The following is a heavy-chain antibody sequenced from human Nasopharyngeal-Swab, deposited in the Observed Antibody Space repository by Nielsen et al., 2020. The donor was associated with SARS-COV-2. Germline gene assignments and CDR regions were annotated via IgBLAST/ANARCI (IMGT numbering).Heavy chain of an antibody. Sequence: WIRQPPGKGLEWIGEINHSGSTNYNPSLKSRVTISVDTSKNQFSPKLTSVTAADTAVYYCARCFCPWKAAARWYYMDVWGKGTTVTVSS. V-gene: IGHV4-34*01. J-gene: IGHJ6*03. CDR3: ARCFCPWKAAARWYYMDV. CDR2: INHSGST. D-gene: IGHD6-13*01.